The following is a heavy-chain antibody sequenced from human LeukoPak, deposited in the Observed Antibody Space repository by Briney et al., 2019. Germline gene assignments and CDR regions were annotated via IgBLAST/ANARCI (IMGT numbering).Heavy chain of an antibody. CDR2: FDPEDGES. Sequence: ASVKVSFTVSGYTLTELSMHWVRRAPRTGHEWMGGFDPEDGESIYAQKFQCRVTMTEDTSTDTAYMELSSLRSEDTAVYYCATGTAMAGFDYWGQGTLVTVSS. J-gene: IGHJ4*02. D-gene: IGHD5-18*01. V-gene: IGHV1-24*01. CDR1: GYTLTELS. CDR3: ATGTAMAGFDY.